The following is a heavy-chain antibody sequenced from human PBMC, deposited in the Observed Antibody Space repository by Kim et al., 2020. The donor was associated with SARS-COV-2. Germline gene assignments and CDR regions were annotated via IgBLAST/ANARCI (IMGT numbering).Heavy chain of an antibody. J-gene: IGHJ3*02. Sequence: GGSLRLSCAASGFIFSDYYMTWIRQAPGKGLEWVSYISHNSYYTNYADSVKGRFTISRDDAKNSLYLQMNSLRAEDTAVYYCASDLLGISIAAFDIWGLG. CDR1: GFIFSDYY. D-gene: IGHD3-3*02. CDR2: ISHNSYYT. CDR3: ASDLLGISIAAFDI. V-gene: IGHV3-11*06.